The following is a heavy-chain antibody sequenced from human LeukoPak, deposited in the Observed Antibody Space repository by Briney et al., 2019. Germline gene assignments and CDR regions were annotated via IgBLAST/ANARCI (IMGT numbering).Heavy chain of an antibody. Sequence: GGSLRLSCAASGFTFSSYGMDWVRQAPGKGLEWVAVIWYDGSNKYYADSVKGRFTISRDNSKNTLYLQMNSLRAEDTAVYYCARDGYYDFWSGYYMTDYYYGMDVWGQGTTVTVSS. CDR3: ARDGYYDFWSGYYMTDYYYGMDV. V-gene: IGHV3-33*01. CDR1: GFTFSSYG. J-gene: IGHJ6*02. CDR2: IWYDGSNK. D-gene: IGHD3-3*01.